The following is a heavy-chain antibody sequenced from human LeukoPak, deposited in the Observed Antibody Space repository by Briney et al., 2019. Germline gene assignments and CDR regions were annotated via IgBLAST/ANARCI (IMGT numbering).Heavy chain of an antibody. D-gene: IGHD2-15*01. CDR2: IYYSGST. V-gene: IGHV4-39*07. CDR3: ARDQGYCSGGSCYWSDYGMDV. CDR1: GGSISSSSYY. J-gene: IGHJ6*02. Sequence: SETLSLTCTVSGGSISSSSYYWGWIRQPPGKGLEWIGSIYYSGSTYYNPSLKSRVTISVDTSKNQFSLKLSSVTAADTAVYYCARDQGYCSGGSCYWSDYGMDVWGQGTTVTVSS.